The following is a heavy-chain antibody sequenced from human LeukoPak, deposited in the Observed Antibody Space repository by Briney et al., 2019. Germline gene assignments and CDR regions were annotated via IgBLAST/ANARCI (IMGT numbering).Heavy chain of an antibody. CDR3: ALQDYYDSTRFDY. CDR2: IYPGDSDT. J-gene: IGHJ4*02. CDR1: GYNFVNYW. Sequence: GESLKISCKGSGYNFVNYWIGWVRQMPGKGLEWMGIIYPGDSDTRYSPSFQGQVTISADKSISTAYPQWSSLKASDTAMYYCALQDYYDSTRFDYWGQGTLVTVSS. D-gene: IGHD3-22*01. V-gene: IGHV5-51*01.